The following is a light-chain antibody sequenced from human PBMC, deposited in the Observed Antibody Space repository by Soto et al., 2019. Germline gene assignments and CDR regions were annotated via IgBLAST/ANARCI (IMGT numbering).Light chain of an antibody. CDR3: LQHNSYPRLT. J-gene: IGKJ4*01. Sequence: DIQMTQSPSSLSASVGDRVTITCRASQGIRNDWGLYQQKQGKAPKRLIYAASSLQTGVPSRFRGSGSGTEFTLTISSLQPEDFATYYCLQHNSYPRLTFGGGTKVEIK. CDR2: AAS. CDR1: QGIRND. V-gene: IGKV1-17*01.